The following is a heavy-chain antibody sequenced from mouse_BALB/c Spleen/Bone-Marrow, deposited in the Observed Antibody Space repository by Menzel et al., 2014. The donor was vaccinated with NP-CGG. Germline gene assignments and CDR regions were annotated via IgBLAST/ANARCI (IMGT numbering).Heavy chain of an antibody. CDR1: GFNIKDTY. D-gene: IGHD2-14*01. Sequence: VQLKDSGAELVKPGASVKLSCTASGFNIKDTYMHWVKQRPEQGLEWIGRIDPANGNTKYDPKFQGKATITADTSSNTAYLQLSSLTSEDTAVYYCARYRLGTYFDYWGQGTTLTVPS. CDR2: IDPANGNT. J-gene: IGHJ2*01. V-gene: IGHV14-3*02. CDR3: ARYRLGTYFDY.